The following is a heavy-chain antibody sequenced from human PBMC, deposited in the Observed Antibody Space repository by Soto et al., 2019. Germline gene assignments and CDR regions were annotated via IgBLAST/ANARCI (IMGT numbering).Heavy chain of an antibody. J-gene: IGHJ6*03. CDR1: GFTFSSYG. CDR3: AKDLRAADPHYYYYYYMDV. V-gene: IGHV3-30*18. D-gene: IGHD3-16*01. Sequence: PGGSLRLSCAASGFTFSSYGMHWVRQAPGKGLEWVAVISYDGSNKYYADSVKGRFTISRDNSKNTLYLQMNNLRAEDTAVYYCAKDLRAADPHYYYYYYMDVWGKGTTVTVSS. CDR2: ISYDGSNK.